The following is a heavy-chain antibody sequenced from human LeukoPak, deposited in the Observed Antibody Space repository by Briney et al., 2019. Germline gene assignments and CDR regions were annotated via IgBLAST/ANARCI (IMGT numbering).Heavy chain of an antibody. J-gene: IGHJ4*02. Sequence: PSETLSLTCTVSGGSISSSSYYWGWIRQPPGKGLEWLGSIYYSGSTYYNPSLKSRVTISVDTSKNQFSLKLSSVTAADTAVYYCARYSTGSGWYYYFDYWGQGTLVTVSS. D-gene: IGHD6-19*01. CDR2: IYYSGST. CDR3: ARYSTGSGWYYYFDY. V-gene: IGHV4-39*01. CDR1: GGSISSSSYY.